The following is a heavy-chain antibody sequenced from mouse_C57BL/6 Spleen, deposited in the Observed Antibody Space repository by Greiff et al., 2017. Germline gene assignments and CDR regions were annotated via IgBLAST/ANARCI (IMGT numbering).Heavy chain of an antibody. CDR1: GYTFTSYW. Sequence: VQLQQPGAELVRPGTSVKLSCKASGYTFTSYWMHWVKQRPGQGLEWIGVIDPSDSYTNYNQKFKGKATLTVDTSSSTAYMQLSSLTSEDSAVYYCARYGSSSDYWGQGTTLTVSS. V-gene: IGHV1-59*01. J-gene: IGHJ2*01. CDR2: IDPSDSYT. CDR3: ARYGSSSDY. D-gene: IGHD1-1*01.